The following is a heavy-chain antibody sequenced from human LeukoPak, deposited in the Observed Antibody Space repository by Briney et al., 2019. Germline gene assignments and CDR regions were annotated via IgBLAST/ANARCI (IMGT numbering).Heavy chain of an antibody. Sequence: GASVKVSCKASGYSFTGYYMHRVRQAPGEGLEWMGWLNRNSGGTNYAQKFQGRVTMTRDASISTAYMELSRLRSDDTAVYYCARGRGRGSYSWRDAFDIWGQGTMVTVSS. D-gene: IGHD1-26*01. CDR3: ARGRGRGSYSWRDAFDI. J-gene: IGHJ3*02. CDR2: LNRNSGGT. V-gene: IGHV1-2*02. CDR1: GYSFTGYY.